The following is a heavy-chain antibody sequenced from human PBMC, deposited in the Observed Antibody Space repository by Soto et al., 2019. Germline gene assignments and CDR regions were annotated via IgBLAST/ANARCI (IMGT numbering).Heavy chain of an antibody. D-gene: IGHD1-26*01. CDR2: INHSGST. CDR1: GGSFSGYY. Sequence: PSETLSLTCAVYGGSFSGYYWSWIRQPPGKGLEWIGEINHSGSTNYNPSLKSRVTISVDTSKNQFSLKLSSVTAADTAVYYCARGGGSYNRYFDYWGQGTLVTVSS. CDR3: ARGGGSYNRYFDY. J-gene: IGHJ4*02. V-gene: IGHV4-34*01.